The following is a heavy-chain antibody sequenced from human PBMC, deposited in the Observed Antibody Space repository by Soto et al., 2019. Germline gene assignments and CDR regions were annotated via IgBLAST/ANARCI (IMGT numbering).Heavy chain of an antibody. CDR2: IIDSGGST. CDR1: GFTFSSCA. V-gene: IGHV3-23*01. D-gene: IGHD3-16*01. Sequence: GGSLRLSCAASGFTFSSCAMGWVRQAPGKWLEWVSDIIDSGGSTYYADSVKGRFTISRDNSKSTLYLQMNSLRAEDTALYYCARGEPNWDYYFYGMDVWGQGTTVTVSS. J-gene: IGHJ6*02. CDR3: ARGEPNWDYYFYGMDV.